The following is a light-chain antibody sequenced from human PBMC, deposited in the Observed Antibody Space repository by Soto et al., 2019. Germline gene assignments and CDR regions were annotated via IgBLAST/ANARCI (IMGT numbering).Light chain of an antibody. CDR1: SSDVGGYNY. CDR2: DVT. Sequence: QAVLTQPRSVSGSPGQSVTISCTGTSSDVGGYNYVSWYQQHPGRAPKLMIYDVTKRPSGVPDRLSGSKSGSTASLTISGLQAEDEADYYCCSYAGSYSWVFGGGTKLTVL. CDR3: CSYAGSYSWV. J-gene: IGLJ3*02. V-gene: IGLV2-11*01.